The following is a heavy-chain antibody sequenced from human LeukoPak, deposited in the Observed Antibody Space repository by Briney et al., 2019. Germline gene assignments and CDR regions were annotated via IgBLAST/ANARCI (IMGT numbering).Heavy chain of an antibody. Sequence: PGESLKISCKGSGYSFTNYWIGWVRQMPGKGLEWMGIFYPGDSDTTYSPSFQGQVTISADKSISAAYLQWSSLKASDTAMYYCARRVHRVGSYSSHADHWGQGTLVTVSS. V-gene: IGHV5-51*01. J-gene: IGHJ1*01. CDR2: FYPGDSDT. CDR3: ARRVHRVGSYSSHADH. CDR1: GYSFTNYW. D-gene: IGHD1-26*01.